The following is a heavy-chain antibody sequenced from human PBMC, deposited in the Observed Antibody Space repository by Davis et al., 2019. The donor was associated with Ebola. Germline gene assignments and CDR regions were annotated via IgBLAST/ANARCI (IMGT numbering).Heavy chain of an antibody. CDR2: IKQDGSEK. V-gene: IGHV3-7*03. CDR1: GFTFSSYS. Sequence: GGSLRLSCAASGFTFSSYSMNWVRQAPGKGLEWVANIKQDGSEKYYVDSVKGRFTISRDNAKNSLYLQMNSLRAEDTAVYYCAKTPTSSGWYLGWFDPWGQGTLVTVSS. J-gene: IGHJ5*02. CDR3: AKTPTSSGWYLGWFDP. D-gene: IGHD6-19*01.